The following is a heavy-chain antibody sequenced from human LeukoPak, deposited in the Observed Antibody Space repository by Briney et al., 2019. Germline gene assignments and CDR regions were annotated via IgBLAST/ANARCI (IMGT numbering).Heavy chain of an antibody. J-gene: IGHJ4*02. CDR3: TTDGIDSFDY. CDR2: ISSSSSYI. Sequence: GGSLRLSCAASGFTFSSYSMNWVRQAPGKGLEWVSSISSSSSYIYYADSVKGRFTISRDNAKNSLYLQMNSLKTEDTAVYYCTTDGIDSFDYWGQGTLVTVSS. V-gene: IGHV3-21*03. CDR1: GFTFSSYS. D-gene: IGHD1-26*01.